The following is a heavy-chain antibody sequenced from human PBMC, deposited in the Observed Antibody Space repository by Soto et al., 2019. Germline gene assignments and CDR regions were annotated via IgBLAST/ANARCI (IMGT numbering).Heavy chain of an antibody. D-gene: IGHD1-1*01. Sequence: EVQLVESGGGLVQPGGSLRLSCAASGFNLGSYWMHWVRQAPGKGLVWVSRINDYGTTINYAESVKGRFTISRDDAKSEAYLQMNNLRAEDKDVYYCARGGLEPFDYWGQGARVTVSS. CDR3: ARGGLEPFDY. CDR1: GFNLGSYW. J-gene: IGHJ4*02. V-gene: IGHV3-74*01. CDR2: INDYGTTI.